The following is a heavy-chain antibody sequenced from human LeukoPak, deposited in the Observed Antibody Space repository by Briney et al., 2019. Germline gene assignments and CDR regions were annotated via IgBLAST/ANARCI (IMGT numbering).Heavy chain of an antibody. J-gene: IGHJ4*02. D-gene: IGHD4-17*01. CDR2: ISSFSSTI. CDR3: ARVSPNTVTTLQYFDY. CDR1: GFTFSSYE. Sequence: GGSLRLSCAASGFTFSSYEMNWVRQAPGKGLEWVSYISSFSSTIYYADSVMGRFTISRDNAKNSLYLQMNSLRAEDTAVYYCARVSPNTVTTLQYFDYWGQGTLVTVSS. V-gene: IGHV3-48*03.